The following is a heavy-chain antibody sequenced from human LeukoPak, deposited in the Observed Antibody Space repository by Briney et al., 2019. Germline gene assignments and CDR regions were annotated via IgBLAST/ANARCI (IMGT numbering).Heavy chain of an antibody. J-gene: IGHJ6*02. Sequence: ASVKVSCKAPGGSFGRYAIHWVRQAPGQGLEWMGGIIPIFGTANYAQKFQGRVTITADESTSTAYMELSSLRSEDTAVYYCASPVAGSYYYGMDVWGQGTTVTVSS. CDR2: IIPIFGTA. D-gene: IGHD6-19*01. CDR3: ASPVAGSYYYGMDV. CDR1: GGSFGRYA. V-gene: IGHV1-69*13.